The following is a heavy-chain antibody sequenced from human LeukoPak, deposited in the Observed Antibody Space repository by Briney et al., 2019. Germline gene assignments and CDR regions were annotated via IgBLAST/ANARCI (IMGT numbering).Heavy chain of an antibody. CDR2: ISYDGTNK. CDR3: ARNELDIVVVPAAINYYYYGMDV. Sequence: PGGSLRLSCAASGFTFSSYAMRWVRQAPGKGLEWVAVISYDGTNKYYADSVKGRFTISRDNSKNTLYLQMNSLRAEDTAVYYCARNELDIVVVPAAINYYYYGMDVWGQGTTVTVSS. V-gene: IGHV3-30-3*01. D-gene: IGHD2-2*03. CDR1: GFTFSSYA. J-gene: IGHJ6*02.